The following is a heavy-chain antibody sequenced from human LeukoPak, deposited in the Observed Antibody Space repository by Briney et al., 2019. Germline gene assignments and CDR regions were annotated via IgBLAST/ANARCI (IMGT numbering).Heavy chain of an antibody. Sequence: PGRSLRLSCAASGFTFGDYAMHWVRQAPGKGLEWVSGISGNSGRIGYADSVKGRFTISRDNSKNSLYLQMNSLRAEDTALYYCAKGGSYYYGSGSFGWFDPWGQGTLVTVSS. V-gene: IGHV3-9*01. CDR3: AKGGSYYYGSGSFGWFDP. CDR1: GFTFGDYA. J-gene: IGHJ5*02. CDR2: ISGNSGRI. D-gene: IGHD3-10*01.